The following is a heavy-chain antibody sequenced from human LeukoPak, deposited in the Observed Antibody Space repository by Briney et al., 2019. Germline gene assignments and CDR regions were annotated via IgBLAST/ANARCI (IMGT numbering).Heavy chain of an antibody. V-gene: IGHV3-33*05. Sequence: GGSLRLSCAASGFTFSSYGMHWVRQAPGKGLEWATGISYDGSNKHYSESVKGRLTISRDNSKNTLDLQMNSLTAEDTAVYYCARWNSNWFDPWGQGTLVTVSS. D-gene: IGHD1-7*01. CDR1: GFTFSSYG. CDR2: ISYDGSNK. J-gene: IGHJ5*02. CDR3: ARWNSNWFDP.